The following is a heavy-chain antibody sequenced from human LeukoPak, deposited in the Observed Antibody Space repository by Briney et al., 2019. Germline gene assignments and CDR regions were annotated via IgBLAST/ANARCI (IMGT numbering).Heavy chain of an antibody. V-gene: IGHV3-15*01. CDR2: IKSKTDGGTT. D-gene: IGHD3-16*01. CDR1: GFTFSSYW. Sequence: PGGSLRLSCAASGFTFSSYWMSWARQAPGKGLEWVGRIKSKTDGGTTDYAAPVKGRFTISRDDSKNTLYLQMNSLKTEDTAVYYCTTILDDYFDYWGQGTLVTVSS. J-gene: IGHJ4*02. CDR3: TTILDDYFDY.